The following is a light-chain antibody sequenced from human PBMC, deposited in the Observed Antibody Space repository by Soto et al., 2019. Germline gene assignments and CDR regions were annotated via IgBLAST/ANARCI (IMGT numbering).Light chain of an antibody. CDR2: DVS. J-gene: IGLJ1*01. Sequence: QSALTQPASVSGSPGQSITISCTGTSSDVGGYNYVSWYQHHPGKAPKLMIYDVSNRPSGVSNRFSGSKSGNMASLTISGLQPEDKADYYCSSYTTSNTRQIVFGTGTKLTVL. V-gene: IGLV2-14*03. CDR3: SSYTTSNTRQIV. CDR1: SSDVGGYNY.